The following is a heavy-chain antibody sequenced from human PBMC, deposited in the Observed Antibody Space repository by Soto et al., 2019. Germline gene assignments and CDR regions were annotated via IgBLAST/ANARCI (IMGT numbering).Heavy chain of an antibody. V-gene: IGHV4-39*01. CDR2: IDYNGVT. CDR1: GASMSSRDYY. D-gene: IGHD2-2*01. Sequence: PXETLSLGCSVSGASMSSRDYYWGWIRQTPGKGLEWIGNIDYNGVTYYNPSLKSRVTVSKDTSKNQFSLKVASVTAADTAIYYCGRVMIGTSRHTDSDYWGQGTQVTVSS. CDR3: GRVMIGTSRHTDSDY. J-gene: IGHJ4*02.